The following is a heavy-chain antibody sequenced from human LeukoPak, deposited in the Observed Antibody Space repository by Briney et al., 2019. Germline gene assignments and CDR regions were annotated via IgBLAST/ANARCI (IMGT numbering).Heavy chain of an antibody. CDR1: GFTFGDYA. J-gene: IGHJ4*02. CDR2: IRSKAYGGTT. D-gene: IGHD3-22*01. CDR3: TRVERNYYDSSGYYLPDY. V-gene: IGHV3-49*03. Sequence: GGSLRLSCTASGFTFGDYAMSRFRQAPGKGLEWVGFIRSKAYGGTTEYAASVKGRFTISRDDSKSIAYLQMNSLKTEDTAVYYCTRVERNYYDSSGYYLPDYWGQGTLVTVSS.